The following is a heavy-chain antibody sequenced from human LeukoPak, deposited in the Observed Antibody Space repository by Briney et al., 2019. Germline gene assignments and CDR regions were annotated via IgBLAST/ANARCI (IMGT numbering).Heavy chain of an antibody. CDR3: ARVHRGYSYGHEDY. CDR1: GGSFSGYY. CDR2: INHSGST. V-gene: IGHV4-34*01. J-gene: IGHJ4*02. Sequence: SETLSLTCAVYGGSFSGYYWSWIRQPPGKGLEWIGEINHSGSTNYNPSLKSRVTISVDTSKNQFSLKLRSVTAADTAVYYCARVHRGYSYGHEDYWGQGTLVTVSS. D-gene: IGHD5-18*01.